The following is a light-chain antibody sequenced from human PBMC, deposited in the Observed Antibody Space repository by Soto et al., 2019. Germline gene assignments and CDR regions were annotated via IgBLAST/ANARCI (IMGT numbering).Light chain of an antibody. V-gene: IGKV3-11*01. CDR1: QSVSSY. CDR2: DAS. J-gene: IGKJ4*01. CDR3: QLRTHWPFT. Sequence: EIVLTQSPATLSLSPGERATLSCRASQSVSSYLAWYQQRPGQAPRLLIYDASNRATGIPARFSGSGSGTDFTLTISSLEPEDFAVYYCQLRTHWPFTFGGGTKVEIK.